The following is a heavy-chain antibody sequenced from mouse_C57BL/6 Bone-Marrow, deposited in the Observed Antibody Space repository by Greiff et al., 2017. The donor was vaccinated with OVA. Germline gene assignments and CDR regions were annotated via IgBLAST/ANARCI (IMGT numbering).Heavy chain of an antibody. Sequence: DVMLVESGGGLVKPGGSLKLSCAASGFTFSSYAMSWVRQTPEKRLEWVATISDGGSYTYYPDNVKGRFTISRDNAKNNLYLQMSHLKSEDTAMYYCARDLTTVVAWFAYWGQGTLVTVSA. CDR2: ISDGGSYT. J-gene: IGHJ3*01. CDR1: GFTFSSYA. CDR3: ARDLTTVVAWFAY. D-gene: IGHD1-1*01. V-gene: IGHV5-4*01.